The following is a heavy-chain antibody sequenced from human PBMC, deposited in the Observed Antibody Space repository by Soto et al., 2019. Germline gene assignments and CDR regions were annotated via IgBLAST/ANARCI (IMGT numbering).Heavy chain of an antibody. CDR1: GYTLTELS. V-gene: IGHV1-24*01. CDR3: ATGLSGSYYVTDY. Sequence: ASVKVSCKVSGYTLTELSMHWVRQAPGKGLEWMGGFDPEDGETIYAQKFQGRVTMTEDTSTDTAYMELSSLRSEDTAMYYCATGLSGSYYVTDYWGQGTLVTVSS. J-gene: IGHJ4*02. D-gene: IGHD1-26*01. CDR2: FDPEDGET.